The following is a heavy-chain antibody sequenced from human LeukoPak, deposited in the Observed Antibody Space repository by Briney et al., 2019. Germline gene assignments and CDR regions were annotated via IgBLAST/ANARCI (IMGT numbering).Heavy chain of an antibody. V-gene: IGHV3-33*01. Sequence: GRSLRLSCAASGFTFSSYGMHWVRQAPGKGLEWVAVIWYDGSNKYYADSVKGRFTISGDNSKNTLYLQMNSLRAEDTAVYYCAREYMIVVSQSAFDIWGQGTMVTVSS. D-gene: IGHD3-22*01. CDR1: GFTFSSYG. CDR3: AREYMIVVSQSAFDI. CDR2: IWYDGSNK. J-gene: IGHJ3*02.